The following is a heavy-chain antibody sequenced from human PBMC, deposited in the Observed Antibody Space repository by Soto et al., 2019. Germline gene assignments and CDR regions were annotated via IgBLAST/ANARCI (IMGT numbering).Heavy chain of an antibody. V-gene: IGHV3-11*01. Sequence: QVQLVESGGGLVKPGGSLRLSCAASGFTFSDYYMSWIRQAPGKGLEWVSYISSSGSTIYYADSVKGRFTISRDNAKNSLYLQMNSLRAEDTVVYYCAREVYYGSGSFMGAAEIWFDPWGQGTLVTVSS. CDR1: GFTFSDYY. CDR2: ISSSGSTI. D-gene: IGHD3-10*01. CDR3: AREVYYGSGSFMGAAEIWFDP. J-gene: IGHJ5*02.